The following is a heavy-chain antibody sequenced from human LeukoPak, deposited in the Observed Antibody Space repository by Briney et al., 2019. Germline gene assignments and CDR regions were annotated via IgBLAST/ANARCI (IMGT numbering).Heavy chain of an antibody. J-gene: IGHJ4*02. D-gene: IGHD3-22*01. CDR3: ARDGGYYDSSPVDY. V-gene: IGHV1-2*02. Sequence: ASVKVSCKASGYTFTGYYMHWVRQAPGQGLEWMGWINPNSGGTNYAQKFQGRVTMTRDTSINTAYMELSRLRSDDTAVYYCARDGGYYDSSPVDYWGQGTLVTVSS. CDR2: INPNSGGT. CDR1: GYTFTGYY.